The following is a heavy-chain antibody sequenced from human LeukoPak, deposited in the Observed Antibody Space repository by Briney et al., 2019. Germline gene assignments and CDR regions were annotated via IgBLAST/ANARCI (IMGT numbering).Heavy chain of an antibody. CDR3: ARVPYCSNTNCYRGYFDY. CDR2: IYYSGST. V-gene: IGHV4-59*01. D-gene: IGHD2-2*02. J-gene: IGHJ4*02. Sequence: SETLSHTCTVSIGSISSYYWSWIRQPPGKGLKWIGYIYYSGSTKYNPSLESRVTISVDTSKNQFSLKLSSVTAADTAVYYCARVPYCSNTNCYRGYFDYWGQGTLVTVSS. CDR1: IGSISSYY.